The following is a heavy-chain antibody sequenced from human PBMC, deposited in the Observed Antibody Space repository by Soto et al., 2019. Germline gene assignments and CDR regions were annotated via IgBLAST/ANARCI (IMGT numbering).Heavy chain of an antibody. D-gene: IGHD3-22*01. CDR3: ARVDYYDSSGYSFDY. V-gene: IGHV4-31*03. CDR2: IYYGGST. Sequence: SETLSLTCTVSCGSISSGGYYWSWIRQHPGKGLEWIGYIYYGGSTYYNPSLKSRVTISVDTSKNQFSLKLSSVTAADTAVYYCARVDYYDSSGYSFDYWGQGTLVTVSS. J-gene: IGHJ4*02. CDR1: CGSISSGGYY.